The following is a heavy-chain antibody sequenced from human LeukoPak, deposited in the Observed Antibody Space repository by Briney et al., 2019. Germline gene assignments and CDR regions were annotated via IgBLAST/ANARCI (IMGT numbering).Heavy chain of an antibody. Sequence: SETLSLTCAVSGYSISSGYYWGWIRQPPGKGLEWIGTIYHSGSTYHNPSLKSRVAISVDTSKNQFSLKLSSVTAADTAVYYCARGEYDSSGWSYYFDYWGQGTLVTVSS. CDR3: ARGEYDSSGWSYYFDY. J-gene: IGHJ4*02. CDR1: GYSISSGYY. V-gene: IGHV4-38-2*01. D-gene: IGHD6-19*01. CDR2: IYHSGST.